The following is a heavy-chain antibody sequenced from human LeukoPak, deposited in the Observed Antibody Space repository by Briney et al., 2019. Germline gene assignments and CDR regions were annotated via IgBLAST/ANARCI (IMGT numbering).Heavy chain of an antibody. D-gene: IGHD6-13*01. CDR3: ARKPAAGSFDY. CDR2: INHSGLT. J-gene: IGHJ4*02. CDR1: GGSYSDYY. V-gene: IGHV4-34*01. Sequence: SETLSLTCGVYGGSYSDYYWSWIRQPPGKGLEWIGEINHSGLTNYNPSLKSRVTISVDTSKNQFSLKLSSVTAADTAVYYCARKPAAGSFDYWGQGTLVTVSS.